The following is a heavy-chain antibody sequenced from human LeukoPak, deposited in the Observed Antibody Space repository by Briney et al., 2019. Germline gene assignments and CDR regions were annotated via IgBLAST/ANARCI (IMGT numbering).Heavy chain of an antibody. Sequence: GGSLRPSCAASGFTVSSNYMSWVRQAPGKGLEWVSVIYSGGSTYYADSVKGRFTISRDNSKNTLYLQMNSLRAEDTAVYYCAREEAAAGTAGLDYWGQGTLVTVSS. V-gene: IGHV3-66*02. CDR3: AREEAAAGTAGLDY. J-gene: IGHJ4*02. CDR2: IYSGGST. CDR1: GFTVSSNY. D-gene: IGHD6-13*01.